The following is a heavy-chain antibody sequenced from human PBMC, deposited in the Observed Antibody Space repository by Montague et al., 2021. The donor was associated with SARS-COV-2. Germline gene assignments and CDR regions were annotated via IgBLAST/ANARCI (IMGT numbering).Heavy chain of an antibody. Sequence: SLRLSCAASGFTFSNYDMNWVRQAPGKGTEWTSYISTSAYTTSYAGSVKGRFTISSDNGKNSLYLQMNSLRVEDTAVYYCTRDYRSIVGDGLDIWGQGTKVTVSS. D-gene: IGHD3-16*02. CDR2: ISTSAYTT. CDR3: TRDYRSIVGDGLDI. J-gene: IGHJ3*02. CDR1: GFTFSNYD. V-gene: IGHV3-48*03.